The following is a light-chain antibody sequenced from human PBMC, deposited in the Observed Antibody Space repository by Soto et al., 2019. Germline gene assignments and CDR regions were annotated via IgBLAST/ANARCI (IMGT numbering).Light chain of an antibody. Sequence: QSVLTQPLSVSGSPGQSVTISCTGTSSDVGGYNYVSWYQQHPGKAPKLMIYDVSKRPSGVPDRFSGSKSGNTASLTISGLQAEDEADYYCCSYAGTYSLVFGTGTKVTVL. CDR2: DVS. CDR3: CSYAGTYSLV. CDR1: SSDVGGYNY. J-gene: IGLJ1*01. V-gene: IGLV2-11*01.